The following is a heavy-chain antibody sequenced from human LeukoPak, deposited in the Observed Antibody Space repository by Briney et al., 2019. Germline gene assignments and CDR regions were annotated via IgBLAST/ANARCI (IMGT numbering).Heavy chain of an antibody. Sequence: VASVKVSCKASGYTFTGYYMHWVRQAPGQGLEWMGWINPNSGGTNYAQKLQGRVTMTTDTSTSTAYMELRSLRSDDTAVYYCARSGRDYDFWSGYYKDPNYYYGMDVWGQGTTVTVSS. V-gene: IGHV1-2*02. D-gene: IGHD3-3*01. CDR2: INPNSGGT. CDR1: GYTFTGYY. J-gene: IGHJ6*02. CDR3: ARSGRDYDFWSGYYKDPNYYYGMDV.